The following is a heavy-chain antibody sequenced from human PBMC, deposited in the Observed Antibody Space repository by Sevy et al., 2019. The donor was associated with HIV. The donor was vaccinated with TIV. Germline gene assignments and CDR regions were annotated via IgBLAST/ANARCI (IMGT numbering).Heavy chain of an antibody. V-gene: IGHV3-21*01. Sequence: GGSLRLSCAASGFTFSSYSMNWVHQAPGKELEWVSSISSSSSYIYYADSVKGRFTISRDNAKNSLYLQMNSLRAEDTDVYYCARDGYYYDSSGYVDAFDIWGQGTMVTVSS. CDR3: ARDGYYYDSSGYVDAFDI. D-gene: IGHD3-22*01. J-gene: IGHJ3*02. CDR2: ISSSSSYI. CDR1: GFTFSSYS.